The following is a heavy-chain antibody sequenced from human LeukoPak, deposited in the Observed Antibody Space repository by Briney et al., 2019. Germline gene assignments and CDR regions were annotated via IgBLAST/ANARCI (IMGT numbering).Heavy chain of an antibody. V-gene: IGHV3-20*04. J-gene: IGHJ4*02. CDR1: GFTFDDYG. Sequence: GGSLRLSCAASGFTFDDYGMSWVRQAPGKGLEWVSGINWNGGSTCYADSVKGRFTISRDNAKNSLYLQMNSLRAEDTALYYCARVGTYYDILAGYYSTYFDYWGQGTLVTVSS. D-gene: IGHD3-9*01. CDR2: INWNGGST. CDR3: ARVGTYYDILAGYYSTYFDY.